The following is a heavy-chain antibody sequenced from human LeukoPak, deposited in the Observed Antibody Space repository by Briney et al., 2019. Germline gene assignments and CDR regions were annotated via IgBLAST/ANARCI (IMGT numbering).Heavy chain of an antibody. CDR3: ARVAEAAAFDS. V-gene: IGHV3-21*01. D-gene: IGHD6-13*01. CDR2: ISSSGTYT. J-gene: IGHJ4*02. CDR1: GFTFSSYS. Sequence: GGSLRLSCAASGFTFSSYSMSWVRQAPGKGLQWVSSISSSGTYTHYTDSVKGRFSISRDNAKNSLHLQLNSLKPEDTAVYYCARVAEAAAFDSWGQGTLVTVSS.